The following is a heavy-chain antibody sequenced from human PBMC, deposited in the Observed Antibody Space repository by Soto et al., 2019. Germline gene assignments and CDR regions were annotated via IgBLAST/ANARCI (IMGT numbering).Heavy chain of an antibody. Sequence: QVQLQESGPGLVKPSQTLSLTCTVSGGSISSGDYYWSGIRQPPGKGLEWIGYIYDSGSTYYNSSLKSRVNITLDTSTNQFSLKLTSVTAADTAVYYCARDNGVGPWGQGTLVTVSS. CDR2: IYDSGST. CDR1: GGSISSGDYY. CDR3: ARDNGVGP. D-gene: IGHD2-8*01. V-gene: IGHV4-30-4*01. J-gene: IGHJ5*02.